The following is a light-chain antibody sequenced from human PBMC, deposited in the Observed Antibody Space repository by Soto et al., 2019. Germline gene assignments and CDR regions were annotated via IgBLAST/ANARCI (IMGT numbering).Light chain of an antibody. CDR3: QQRSDCPPT. V-gene: IGKV3-11*01. Sequence: ENALTQSPATLSLSPGDTATLSCRATQSLRNYLAGYQQKLGQAPRLLIYDASKKATGIPARFSGSGSGTDFTLTISSLEPEDFAVYFCQQRSDCPPTFGQRARLEIK. J-gene: IGKJ5*01. CDR2: DAS. CDR1: QSLRNY.